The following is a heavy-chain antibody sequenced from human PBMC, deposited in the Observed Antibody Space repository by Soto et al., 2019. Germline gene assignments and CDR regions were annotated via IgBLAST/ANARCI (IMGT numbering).Heavy chain of an antibody. V-gene: IGHV4-4*07. CDR3: ARERHIVVVTARNWFDP. CDR2: IFTSGST. Sequence: SETLSPTCTVSGGSISSYYWSWIRQPAGKGLEWIGRIFTSGSTNYNPSLKSRITMSVDTSKNQVSLTLTSVTAADTAVYYCARERHIVVVTARNWFDPWGQGTLVTVSS. CDR1: GGSISSYY. J-gene: IGHJ5*02. D-gene: IGHD2-21*02.